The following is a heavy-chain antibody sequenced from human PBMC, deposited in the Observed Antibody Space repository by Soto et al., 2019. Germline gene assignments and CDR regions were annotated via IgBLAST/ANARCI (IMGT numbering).Heavy chain of an antibody. Sequence: QVQLVESGGGVVQPGRSLRLSCAASGFTFSSYGMHWVRQAPGKGLEWVSVISYDGSNKYYADSVKGRFTISRDNSKNTLYLQINSLRAEDTAVYYCAKDFCSSTSCPPRHWFDTWGQGTLVTVSS. CDR2: ISYDGSNK. J-gene: IGHJ5*02. CDR3: AKDFCSSTSCPPRHWFDT. D-gene: IGHD2-2*01. CDR1: GFTFSSYG. V-gene: IGHV3-30*18.